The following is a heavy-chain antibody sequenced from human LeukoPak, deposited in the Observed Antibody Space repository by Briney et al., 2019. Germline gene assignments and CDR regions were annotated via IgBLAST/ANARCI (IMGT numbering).Heavy chain of an antibody. CDR3: ARDGRYCSSTSCRKYYYYYYMDV. CDR2: IIPIFGTA. Sequence: ASVKVSCKASGYTFTGYYIHWVRQAPGQGLEWMGGIIPIFGTANYAQKFQGRVTITADESTSTAYMELSSLRSEDTAVYYCARDGRYCSSTSCRKYYYYYYMDVWGKGTTVTISS. CDR1: GYTFTGYY. V-gene: IGHV1-69*13. D-gene: IGHD2-2*01. J-gene: IGHJ6*03.